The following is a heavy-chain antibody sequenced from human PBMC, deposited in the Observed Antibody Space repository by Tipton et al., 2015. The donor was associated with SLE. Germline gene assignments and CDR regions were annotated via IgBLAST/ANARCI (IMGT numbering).Heavy chain of an antibody. J-gene: IGHJ4*02. CDR1: GGSIRSYY. D-gene: IGHD3-3*01. CDR2: IYHSGIT. CDR3: ARGFFHDYWSAEQGRKSFYFDN. V-gene: IGHV4-59*12. Sequence: TLSLTCTVSGGSIRSYYWTWIRQPPGKRLEWIAYIYHSGITNYNPSLRSRVTISVDTVKTQVSLKLTSVTAADTAMYFCARGFFHDYWSAEQGRKSFYFDNWGQGALVTVSS.